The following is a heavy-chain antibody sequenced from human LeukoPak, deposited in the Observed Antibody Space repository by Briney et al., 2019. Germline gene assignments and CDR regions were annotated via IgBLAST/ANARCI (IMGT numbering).Heavy chain of an antibody. V-gene: IGHV4-39*07. CDR3: ARDSLQGFDY. CDR2: IYYSGNT. Sequence: SETLSLTCTVSGGSISSSSYYWGWIRQPPGKGLEWIGSIYYSGNTYYNPSLKSRVTISADTSKNQFSLKLSSVTAADTAVYYCARDSLQGFDYWGQGTLVTVSS. D-gene: IGHD4-11*01. CDR1: GGSISSSSYY. J-gene: IGHJ4*02.